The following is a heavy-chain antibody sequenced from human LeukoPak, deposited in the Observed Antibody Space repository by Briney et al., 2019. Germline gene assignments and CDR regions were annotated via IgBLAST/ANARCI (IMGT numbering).Heavy chain of an antibody. Sequence: ASVKVSCKASGYIFTGYFIYWVRQAPGQGLEWMGWINPNSGGTDYAQKFQGRVTMTRDTSISTAYMELSRLRSDDTAVYYCARGPGGGITMVRGVIHNVDYWGQGTLVTVSS. CDR2: INPNSGGT. D-gene: IGHD3-10*01. CDR3: ARGPGGGITMVRGVIHNVDY. CDR1: GYIFTGYF. J-gene: IGHJ4*02. V-gene: IGHV1-2*02.